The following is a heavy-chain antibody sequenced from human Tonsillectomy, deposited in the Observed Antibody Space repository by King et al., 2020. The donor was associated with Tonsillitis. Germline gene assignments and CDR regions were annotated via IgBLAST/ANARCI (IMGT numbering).Heavy chain of an antibody. Sequence: VQLQQWGAGLLKPSETLSLTCAVYGGSFSGYYWSWIRQPPGKGLEWIGEINHSGSTNYNPSLKSRVTVSVDTSKNQFSLKLSSVTAADTAVYYCARGEDYYDSSGYYDAFDIWGQGTMVTVSS. V-gene: IGHV4-34*01. CDR3: ARGEDYYDSSGYYDAFDI. CDR1: GGSFSGYY. CDR2: INHSGST. D-gene: IGHD3-22*01. J-gene: IGHJ3*02.